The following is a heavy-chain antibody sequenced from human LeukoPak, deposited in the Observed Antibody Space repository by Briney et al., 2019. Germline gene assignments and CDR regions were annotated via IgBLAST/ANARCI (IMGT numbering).Heavy chain of an antibody. CDR3: ARASLGSGSYQGFDY. CDR2: IYHSGST. V-gene: IGHV4-4*02. Sequence: RSGTLSLTCAVSGGSLSSSNWWSWGRQPPGKGVGWIGEIYHSGSTNHNPSVETRFPLTGDKSKNHLSLKLSPVSAGDAAVYYCARASLGSGSYQGFDYWGQGNLVTGSS. CDR1: GGSLSSSNW. D-gene: IGHD3-10*01. J-gene: IGHJ4*02.